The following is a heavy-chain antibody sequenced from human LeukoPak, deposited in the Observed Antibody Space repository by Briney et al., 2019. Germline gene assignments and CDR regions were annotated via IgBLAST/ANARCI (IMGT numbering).Heavy chain of an antibody. CDR1: GGSISSYY. D-gene: IGHD5-18*01. CDR2: LSKSGNT. Sequence: PSETLSLTCTVSGGSISSYYWSWIRLPPGKGLEWIGYLSKSGNTNYSPSLKSRVTIFGDTSKNQFSLKLSSVTAADTAVYYCARGQLWVPGGTWGQGTLVTVSS. CDR3: ARGQLWVPGGT. V-gene: IGHV4-59*01. J-gene: IGHJ5*02.